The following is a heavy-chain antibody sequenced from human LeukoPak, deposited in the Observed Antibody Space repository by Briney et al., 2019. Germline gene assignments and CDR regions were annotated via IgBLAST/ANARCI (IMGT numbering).Heavy chain of an antibody. CDR1: GSTFSSYT. CDR3: AKDGGLWVSAHWGDS. Sequence: GGSLRLSCAASGSTFSSYTMSWVRQAPGKGLEWVSTITTSDGNTYYADSVKGRFTVSRDNSKNTLFLQMNSPRAEDTAVYYCAKDGGLWVSAHWGDSWGRGTLVTVSS. CDR2: ITTSDGNT. V-gene: IGHV3-23*01. D-gene: IGHD7-27*01. J-gene: IGHJ4*02.